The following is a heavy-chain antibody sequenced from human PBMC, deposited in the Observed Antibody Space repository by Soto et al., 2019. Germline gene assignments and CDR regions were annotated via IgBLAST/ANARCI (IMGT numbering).Heavy chain of an antibody. J-gene: IGHJ4*02. CDR3: AKDYDIAAAATAFDY. CDR1: GFAFSNYA. V-gene: IGHV3-23*01. D-gene: IGHD6-25*01. CDR2: ISGSGGSA. Sequence: PGGSLRLSCSASGFAFSNYAMGWVRQAPGKGLERVSGISGSGGSAYYADSVKGRFTISRDNSKNTLYLQMNSLRVEDTALYYCAKDYDIAAAATAFDYRGQRAVVTVSS.